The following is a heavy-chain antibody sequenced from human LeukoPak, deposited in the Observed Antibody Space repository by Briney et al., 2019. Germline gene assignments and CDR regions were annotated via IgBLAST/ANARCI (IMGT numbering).Heavy chain of an antibody. J-gene: IGHJ4*02. V-gene: IGHV4-61*01. D-gene: IGHD6-19*01. CDR3: ARGSGWLTDH. CDR1: GGSDSSETYL. Sequence: KPSETLSLTCTVSGGSDSSETYLLNWIRQAPGKGLEWIGYIDYNGRTNYNPSLKSRVTISVGTSKNQFPLKVSSVTATDTSVYYFARGSGWLTDHWGQGTLVTVSS. CDR2: IDYNGRT.